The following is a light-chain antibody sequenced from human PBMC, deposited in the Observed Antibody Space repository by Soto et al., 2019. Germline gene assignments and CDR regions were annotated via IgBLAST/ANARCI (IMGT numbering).Light chain of an antibody. CDR1: QSVSSN. CDR3: QQYDNWPLT. CDR2: GAS. V-gene: IGKV3-15*01. J-gene: IGKJ4*01. Sequence: EIVMTQSPATLSVSPGERVTLSCRASQSVSSNLAWYQQKPGQAPRLLMYGASTRATGIPARFSGSGSGTEFTLTISSLQSEDFAVYYCQQYDNWPLTFAGGTKVEIK.